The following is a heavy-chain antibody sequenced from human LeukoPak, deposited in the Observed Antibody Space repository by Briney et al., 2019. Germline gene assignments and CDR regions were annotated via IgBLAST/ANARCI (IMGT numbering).Heavy chain of an antibody. CDR3: ARGPYGDTMIVVVIKPHFDY. CDR1: GGSFGGYY. D-gene: IGHD3-22*01. V-gene: IGHV4-34*01. CDR2: INHSGST. J-gene: IGHJ4*02. Sequence: SETLSLTCAVYGGSFGGYYWSWIRQPPGKGLEWIGEINHSGSTNYNPSLKSRVTISVDTSKNQFSLKLSSVTAADTAVYYCARGPYGDTMIVVVIKPHFDYWGQGTLVTVSS.